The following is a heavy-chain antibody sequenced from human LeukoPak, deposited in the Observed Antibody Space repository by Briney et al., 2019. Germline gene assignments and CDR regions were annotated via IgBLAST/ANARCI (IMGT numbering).Heavy chain of an antibody. D-gene: IGHD4-23*01. CDR3: ARSRGVTRYLIDY. CDR2: IYYSGST. V-gene: IGHV4-39*07. Sequence: PSETLSLTCTVSGGSISSYYWGWIRQPPGKGLEWIGSIYYSGSTYYNPSLKSRVTISVDTSKNQFSLKLSSVTAADTAVYYCARSRGVTRYLIDYWGQGTLVTVSS. J-gene: IGHJ4*02. CDR1: GGSISSYY.